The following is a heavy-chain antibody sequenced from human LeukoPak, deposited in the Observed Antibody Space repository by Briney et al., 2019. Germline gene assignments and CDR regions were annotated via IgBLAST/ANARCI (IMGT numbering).Heavy chain of an antibody. D-gene: IGHD4-4*01. CDR1: GYTFTSYD. J-gene: IGHJ6*02. CDR3: VRGGGHDYSNPYYYYGMDV. Sequence: GASVKVSCKASGYTFTSYDINWVRQATGQGLEWMGWMNPNSGNTGYAQKFQGRVTMTRNTSISTAYMELSSLRSEDTAVYYCVRGGGHDYSNPYYYYGMDVWGQGTTDTVSS. CDR2: MNPNSGNT. V-gene: IGHV1-8*01.